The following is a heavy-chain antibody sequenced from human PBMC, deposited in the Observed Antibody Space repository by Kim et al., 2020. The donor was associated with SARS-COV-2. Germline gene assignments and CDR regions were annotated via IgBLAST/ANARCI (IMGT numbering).Heavy chain of an antibody. CDR1: GFTFSSYD. CDR2: IGTAGDT. J-gene: IGHJ6*02. D-gene: IGHD6-19*01. CDR3: ARGGIAVAGPDYYYGMDV. V-gene: IGHV3-13*01. Sequence: GGSLRLSCAASGFTFSSYDMHWVRQATGKGLEWVSAIGTAGDTYYPGSVKGRFTISRENAKNSLYLQMNSLRAGDTAVYYCARGGIAVAGPDYYYGMDVCGQGTTVTVSS.